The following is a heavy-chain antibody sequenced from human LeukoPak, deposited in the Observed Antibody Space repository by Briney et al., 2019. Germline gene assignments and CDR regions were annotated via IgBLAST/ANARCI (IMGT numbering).Heavy chain of an antibody. D-gene: IGHD1-14*01. J-gene: IGHJ3*02. CDR3: ARGLNNRKSGRRFDVFEI. CDR2: VYYSGST. CDR1: GGSISTYY. Sequence: SETLSLTCTVSGGSISTYYWSWLRQPPGKGLEWIGYVYYSGSTNYNPSLKSRVTISADTSKNQFSLRLTSVTAADTAVYYCARGLNNRKSGRRFDVFEIWGQGAMVTVSS. V-gene: IGHV4-59*01.